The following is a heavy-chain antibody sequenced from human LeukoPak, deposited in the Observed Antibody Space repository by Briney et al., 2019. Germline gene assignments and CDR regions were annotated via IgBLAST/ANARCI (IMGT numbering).Heavy chain of an antibody. D-gene: IGHD3-22*01. V-gene: IGHV3-33*01. J-gene: IGHJ6*02. CDR3: ARHLRDSSGPSGLCYYYYGMDV. CDR2: IWYDGSNK. Sequence: GGSLRLSCAASGFTFSSYGMHWVRQAPGKGLEWVAVIWYDGSNKYYADSVKGRFTISRDNSKNTLYLQMNSLRAEDTAVYYCARHLRDSSGPSGLCYYYYGMDVWGQGTTVTVSS. CDR1: GFTFSSYG.